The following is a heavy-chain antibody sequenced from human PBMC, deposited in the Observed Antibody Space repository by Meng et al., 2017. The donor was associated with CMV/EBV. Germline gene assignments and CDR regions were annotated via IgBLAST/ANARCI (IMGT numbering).Heavy chain of an antibody. D-gene: IGHD6-13*01. CDR3: ARGGIAAAGPFDY. CDR1: GGSFSGYY. CDR2: INHSGST. V-gene: IGHV4-34*01. Sequence: QGHITKWGNRMLKPSVTLSLTCAVYGGSFSGYYWGWIRQPPGKGLEWIGEINHSGSTNYNPSLKSRVTISVDTSKNQFSLKLSSVTAADTAVYYCARGGIAAAGPFDYWGQGTLVTVSS. J-gene: IGHJ4*02.